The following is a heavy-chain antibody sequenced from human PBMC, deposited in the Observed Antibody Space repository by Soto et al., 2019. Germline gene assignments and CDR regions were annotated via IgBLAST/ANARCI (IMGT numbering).Heavy chain of an antibody. Sequence: QVQLVQSGAEVKKPGASVKVSCKASGYTFNSYGISWVRQAPGQGLEWMGWISAYNGNTNYAQKLQGRVTMTTDTSTSTAYMELRSLRSDDTAVDYCARDIRTYCGGDCYPRAGYFQHWGQGTLVTVSS. CDR2: ISAYNGNT. J-gene: IGHJ1*01. V-gene: IGHV1-18*01. D-gene: IGHD2-21*02. CDR1: GYTFNSYG. CDR3: ARDIRTYCGGDCYPRAGYFQH.